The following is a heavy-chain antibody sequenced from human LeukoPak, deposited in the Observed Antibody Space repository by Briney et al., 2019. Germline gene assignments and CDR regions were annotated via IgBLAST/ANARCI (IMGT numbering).Heavy chain of an antibody. J-gene: IGHJ4*02. V-gene: IGHV3-21*01. D-gene: IGHD3-10*01. CDR2: ISSSSSYI. CDR3: VRERYHGSGAPKFDY. Sequence: GGSLRLSCAASGFTFSSYSMNWVRHAPGKGLEWVSSISSSSSYIYYADSVKGRFTISRDNAKNSLNLQVNSLRAEDTAVYYCVRERYHGSGAPKFDYWGQGTRVTVSS. CDR1: GFTFSSYS.